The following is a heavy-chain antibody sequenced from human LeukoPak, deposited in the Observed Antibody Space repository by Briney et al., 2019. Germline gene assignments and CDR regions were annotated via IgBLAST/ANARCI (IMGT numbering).Heavy chain of an antibody. CDR2: IYYTGAT. Sequence: SETLSLTRTVSGGSISSYYWSWIRLPPGKGLEWIGYIYYTGATYYNPSLKSRVTISLDTSKHQFSLKLSSVTAADAAVYYCARAGYSYGTGYYFDYWGQGALVTVSS. CDR1: GGSISSYY. J-gene: IGHJ4*02. V-gene: IGHV4-59*01. D-gene: IGHD5-18*01. CDR3: ARAGYSYGTGYYFDY.